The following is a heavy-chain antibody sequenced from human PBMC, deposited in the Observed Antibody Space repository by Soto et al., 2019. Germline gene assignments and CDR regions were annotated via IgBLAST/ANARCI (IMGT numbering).Heavy chain of an antibody. J-gene: IGHJ4*02. D-gene: IGHD3-10*01. CDR1: GYTFTSYG. V-gene: IGHV1-18*01. CDR3: ASGWFGEFVYQFDY. Sequence: QVQLVQSGAEVKKPGASVKVSCKPSGYTFTSYGITWVRQAPGQGLEWMGWISAYNGNTNYAQKFQGRVPMTTDTXXSTAYMERRSLGSDDTAVYYCASGWFGEFVYQFDYWGQGTLVTVSS. CDR2: ISAYNGNT.